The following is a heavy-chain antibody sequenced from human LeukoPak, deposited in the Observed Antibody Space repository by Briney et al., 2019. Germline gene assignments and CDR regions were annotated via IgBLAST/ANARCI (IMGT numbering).Heavy chain of an antibody. V-gene: IGHV3-23*01. J-gene: IGHJ5*02. CDR1: GFTFSSYA. CDR2: ISGSGGST. D-gene: IGHD2-15*01. Sequence: GGSLILSCAASGFTFSSYAMSWVRQAPGKGLEWVSGISGSGGSTNYADSVKGRFTISRDNSKSTLYVQMNTLRAEDTAVYYCAKEAYTTPPNWFDPWGQGTLVTVSS. CDR3: AKEAYTTPPNWFDP.